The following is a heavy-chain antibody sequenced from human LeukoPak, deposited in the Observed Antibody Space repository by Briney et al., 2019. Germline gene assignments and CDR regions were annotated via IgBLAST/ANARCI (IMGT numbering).Heavy chain of an antibody. CDR1: GGSISSGGYY. J-gene: IGHJ4*02. CDR2: IYHSGST. CDR3: ARVYCSSTSCSFDY. V-gene: IGHV4-30-2*01. Sequence: PSETLSLTCTVSGGSISSGGYYWSWIRQPPGKGLEWIGYIYHSGSTYYNPSLKSRVTISVDRSKNQFSLKLSSVTAADTAVYYCARVYCSSTSCSFDYWGQGTLVTVSS. D-gene: IGHD2-2*01.